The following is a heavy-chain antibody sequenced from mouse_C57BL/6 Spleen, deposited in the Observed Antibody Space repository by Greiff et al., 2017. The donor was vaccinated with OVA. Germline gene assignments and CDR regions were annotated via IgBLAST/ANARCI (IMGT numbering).Heavy chain of an antibody. V-gene: IGHV3-6*01. CDR3: ARNRHYGSSFFDY. CDR1: GYSITSGYY. D-gene: IGHD1-1*01. J-gene: IGHJ2*01. CDR2: ISYDGSN. Sequence: EVHLVESGPGLVKPSQSLSLTCSVTGYSITSGYYWNWIRQFPGNKLEWMGYISYDGSNNYNPSLKNRISITRDTSKNQFFLKLNSVTTEDTATYYCARNRHYGSSFFDYWGQGTTLTVSS.